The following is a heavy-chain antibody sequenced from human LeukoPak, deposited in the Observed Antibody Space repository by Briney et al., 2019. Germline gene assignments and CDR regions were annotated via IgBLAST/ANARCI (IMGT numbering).Heavy chain of an antibody. CDR1: GGSISSSSYY. D-gene: IGHD2-2*01. Sequence: PSETLSLTCTVSGGSISSSSYYWGWIRQPPGKGLEWIGSAYYSGSTYHNPSLKSRVTISVDTSKNQFSLKLSSVTAADTAVYYCARLGSTFDIWGQGTMVTVSS. CDR2: AYYSGST. V-gene: IGHV4-39*01. CDR3: ARLGSTFDI. J-gene: IGHJ3*02.